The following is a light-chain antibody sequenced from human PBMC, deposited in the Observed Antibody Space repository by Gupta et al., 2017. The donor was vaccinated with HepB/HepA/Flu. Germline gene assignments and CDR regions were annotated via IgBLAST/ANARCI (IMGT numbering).Light chain of an antibody. CDR1: QGITSY. CDR3: QQLKSYPLT. J-gene: IGKJ4*01. CDR2: DAS. Sequence: DFQLTQSPSFLSASVGDRVTITCRASQGITSYLGWYQQKPGKAPKFLIYDASTLQSGVPSRFSGSGSGTEFTLTISSLQPEDFATYYCQQLKSYPLTFGGGTKVEIK. V-gene: IGKV1-9*01.